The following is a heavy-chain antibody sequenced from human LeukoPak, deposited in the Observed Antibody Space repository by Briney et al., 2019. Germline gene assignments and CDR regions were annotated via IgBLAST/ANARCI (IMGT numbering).Heavy chain of an antibody. J-gene: IGHJ5*02. D-gene: IGHD3-22*01. CDR3: GRAGVYSASSGYGPDR. CDR2: TRNKPKSYTT. V-gene: IGHV3-72*01. CDR1: GITLSDHY. Sequence: LSGGSLRLSCAASGITLSDHYMDWVRQAPGKGLEWVGRTRNKPKSYTTEYAASVKGRFTISRDDSKNSLYLQMNSLKTEDTAVYYCGRAGVYSASSGYGPDRWGQGTLVTVSS.